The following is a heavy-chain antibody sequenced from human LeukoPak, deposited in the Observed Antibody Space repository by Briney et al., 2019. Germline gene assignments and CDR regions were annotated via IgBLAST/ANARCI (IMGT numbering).Heavy chain of an antibody. Sequence: SETLSLTCTVSGGSISSFYWSWIRQPPGKGLEWIGEINHSGSTNYNPSLKSRVTISVDTSKNQFSLKLSSVTAADTAVYYWARSGIAAVHWGQGTLVTVSS. J-gene: IGHJ4*02. D-gene: IGHD6-13*01. V-gene: IGHV4-34*01. CDR2: INHSGST. CDR3: ARSGIAAVH. CDR1: GGSISSFY.